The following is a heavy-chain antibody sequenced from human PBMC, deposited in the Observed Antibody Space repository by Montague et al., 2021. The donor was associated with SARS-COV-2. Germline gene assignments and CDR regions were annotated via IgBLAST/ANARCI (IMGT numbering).Heavy chain of an antibody. D-gene: IGHD3-22*01. V-gene: IGHV3-20*04. CDR1: GFIFGGYA. J-gene: IGHJ4*02. Sequence: SLRLSCAASGFIFGGYAMNWVRQAPGKGLEWVSCISCSSLNIHYADSVRGRFIISRDNAKKSLYLQINSLRADDTAFYYCARLRDSGAYGASGGYWGQGALVTVSS. CDR2: ISCSSLNI. CDR3: ARLRDSGAYGASGGY.